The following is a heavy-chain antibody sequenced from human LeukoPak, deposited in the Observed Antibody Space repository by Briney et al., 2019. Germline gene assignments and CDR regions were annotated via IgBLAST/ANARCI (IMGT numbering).Heavy chain of an antibody. CDR1: GYSFTSYW. V-gene: IGHV5-51*01. D-gene: IGHD5-18*01. CDR3: VRSGGRGGYSYVSREY. J-gene: IGHJ4*02. Sequence: GESLRISCKGSGYSFTSYWSGWVRQMPGQGLEWVGIICPDDSDTRYSPSFQGQVTISADTSITTAYLQWSSLKASDTAMYYCVRSGGRGGYSYVSREYWGQGTLVTVSS. CDR2: ICPDDSDT.